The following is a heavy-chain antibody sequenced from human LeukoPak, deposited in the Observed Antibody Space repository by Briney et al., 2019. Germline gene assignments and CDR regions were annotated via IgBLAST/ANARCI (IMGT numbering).Heavy chain of an antibody. CDR1: GGSISSSSYY. CDR3: ARGFRLGHNWFDP. Sequence: SETLSLTCTVSGGSISSSSYYWGWIRQPPGKGLEWIGSIYYSGSTYYNPSLKSRVTISVDTSKNQFSLKLSSVTAADTAVYYCARGFRLGHNWFDPWGQGTLVTVSS. J-gene: IGHJ5*02. CDR2: IYYSGST. V-gene: IGHV4-39*07.